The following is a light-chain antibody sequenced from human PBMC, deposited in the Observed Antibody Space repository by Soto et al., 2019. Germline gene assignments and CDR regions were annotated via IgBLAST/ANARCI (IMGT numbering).Light chain of an antibody. CDR2: AAS. V-gene: IGKV1-39*01. CDR3: QQSYGTPLT. CDR1: QSISNY. J-gene: IGKJ4*01. Sequence: DMEMTQSPSSLSASVGDRVTITCRASQSISNYLNLYQHKPGKVPKLLIYAASSLQSGVPTRFSASESGTNFALTIDRLQPEDFATYYCQQSYGTPLTFGGETKIEIK.